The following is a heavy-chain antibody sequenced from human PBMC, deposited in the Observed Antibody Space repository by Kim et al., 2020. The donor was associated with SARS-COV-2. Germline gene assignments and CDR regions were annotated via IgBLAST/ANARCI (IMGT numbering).Heavy chain of an antibody. D-gene: IGHD3-22*01. CDR3: ARQAHYYDSSGYLPS. Sequence: PPLKSRVTISVDTSKNQFSLKLSSVTAADTAVYYCARQAHYYDSSGYLPSWGQGTLVTVSS. J-gene: IGHJ4*02. V-gene: IGHV4-39*01.